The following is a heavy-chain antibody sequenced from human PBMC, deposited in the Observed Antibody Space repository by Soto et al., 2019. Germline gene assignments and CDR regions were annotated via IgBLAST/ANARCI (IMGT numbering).Heavy chain of an antibody. J-gene: IGHJ4*02. CDR2: ISGSGITT. V-gene: IGHV3-23*01. Sequence: EVLLLESGGGLVQPGGSLRLSCAASGFTFSTSAMAWVRQAPGKGLEWVSAISGSGITTNYADSVKGRFTISRDNSKNAQYLQMNSLRVEDTAVYYCAKGYRVSYWGQGTLVTVSS. D-gene: IGHD2-2*01. CDR1: GFTFSTSA. CDR3: AKGYRVSY.